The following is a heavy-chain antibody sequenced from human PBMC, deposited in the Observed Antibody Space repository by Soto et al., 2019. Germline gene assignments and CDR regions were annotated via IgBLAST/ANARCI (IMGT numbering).Heavy chain of an antibody. CDR3: VKATHIGTNYVFDY. CDR2: ISASNGNT. CDR1: GYPFNNYG. D-gene: IGHD2-21*01. V-gene: IGHV1-18*01. J-gene: IGHJ4*02. Sequence: ASVKVSCKASGYPFNNYGISWVRQAPGQGLEWMGWISASNGNTNYAQKLQGRVTMTTDTSTNTAYMELRSLRSDDTAVYYCVKATHIGTNYVFDYWGQGTLVTVS.